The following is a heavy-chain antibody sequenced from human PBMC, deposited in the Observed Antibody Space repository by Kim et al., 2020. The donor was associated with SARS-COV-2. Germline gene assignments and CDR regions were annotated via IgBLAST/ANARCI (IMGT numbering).Heavy chain of an antibody. CDR3: AKDVSGGYVGIDASDI. V-gene: IGHV3-23*01. CDR2: IGGSGGTT. Sequence: GGSLRLSCATSGFTFSRFAMNWFRQAPGKGLEWVSAIGGSGGTTYYAESVKDRFTISRDNSKNTVFLQMRSLRVEDTAVYYCAKDVSGGYVGIDASDIGG. CDR1: GFTFSRFA. D-gene: IGHD1-26*01. J-gene: IGHJ3*02.